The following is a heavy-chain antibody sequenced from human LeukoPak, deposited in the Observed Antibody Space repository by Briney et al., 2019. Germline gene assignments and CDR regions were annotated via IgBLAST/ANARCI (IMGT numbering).Heavy chain of an antibody. D-gene: IGHD5-18*01. Sequence: PGGSLRLSCAASGFTFSSYEMNWVRQAPGKGLEWVSYISSSGSTIYYADSVKGRFTISRDNAKNSLYLQMNSLRAEDTAVYCCARARRENSFGYRPNEMGHYFDYWGQGNLVTVSS. V-gene: IGHV3-48*03. J-gene: IGHJ4*02. CDR3: ARARRENSFGYRPNEMGHYFDY. CDR1: GFTFSSYE. CDR2: ISSSGSTI.